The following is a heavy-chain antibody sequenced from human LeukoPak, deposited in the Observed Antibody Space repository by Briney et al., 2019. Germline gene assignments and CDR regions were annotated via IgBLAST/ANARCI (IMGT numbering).Heavy chain of an antibody. CDR2: IYLSGLT. V-gene: IGHV4-4*02. CDR3: SRENGAFSPFGY. Sequence: SGTLSLTCGVSGGSITSTNWWSWVRQPPGQGLEWVGEIYLSGLTNYNPSLKGRVTMALDKSKNHLSLNLTSVTAADTAVYYCSRENGAFSPFGYWGQGTLVTVPS. J-gene: IGHJ4*02. D-gene: IGHD2-8*01. CDR1: GGSITSTNW.